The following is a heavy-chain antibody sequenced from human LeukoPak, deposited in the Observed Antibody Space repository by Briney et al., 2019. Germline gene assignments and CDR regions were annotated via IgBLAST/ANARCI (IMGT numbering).Heavy chain of an antibody. CDR1: GGSISSSSYY. D-gene: IGHD6-13*01. CDR3: ARHLSSSWYDAFDI. Sequence: SETLSLTCTVSGGSISSSSYYWGWIRQPPGKGLEWIGSIYYSGSTYYNPSLKSRVTISVDTSKNQFSLKLSSVTAADTAVYYCARHLSSSWYDAFDIWGQGTMVTVSS. CDR2: IYYSGST. V-gene: IGHV4-39*01. J-gene: IGHJ3*02.